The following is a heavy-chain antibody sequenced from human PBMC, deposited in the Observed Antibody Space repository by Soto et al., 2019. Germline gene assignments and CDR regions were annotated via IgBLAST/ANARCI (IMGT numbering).Heavy chain of an antibody. V-gene: IGHV1-8*01. D-gene: IGHD3-16*01. CDR3: AISQDRGGRTTFIY. J-gene: IGHJ4*02. CDR1: GYTFTSYD. CDR2: MNPNSGNT. Sequence: GASVKVSCKASGYTFTSYDINWVRQATGQGLEWMGWMNPNSGNTGYAQKFQGRVTVTRNTSISTAYMELSSLRSEDTALYYCAISQDRGGRTTFIYWGQGTQVTVSS.